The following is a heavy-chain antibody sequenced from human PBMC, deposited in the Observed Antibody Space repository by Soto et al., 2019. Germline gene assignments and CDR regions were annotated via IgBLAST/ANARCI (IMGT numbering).Heavy chain of an antibody. CDR3: TRAVLRVATIMGYYYYGMDV. CDR1: GYTFTSYG. D-gene: IGHD5-12*01. CDR2: ISAYNGNT. Sequence: QVQLVQSGAEVKKPGASVKVSCKASGYTFTSYGISWVRQAPGQGLEWMGWISAYNGNTNYAQKLQGRVTMTTDTSTSTAYMELRSLRSDDTAVYYCTRAVLRVATIMGYYYYGMDVWGQGTTVTVSS. V-gene: IGHV1-18*01. J-gene: IGHJ6*02.